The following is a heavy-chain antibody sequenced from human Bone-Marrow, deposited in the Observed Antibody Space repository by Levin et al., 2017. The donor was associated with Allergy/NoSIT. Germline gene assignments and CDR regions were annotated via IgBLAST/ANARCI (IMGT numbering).Heavy chain of an antibody. Sequence: GGSLRLSCAASGFTFSSYAMTWVRQAPGKGLEWVSTINSAYSTFYADSLKGRFTISRDNSKNTLYLQMNSLRAEDTAVYYCAKRNPYYFDYWGQGTRVTVSS. CDR3: AKRNPYYFDY. J-gene: IGHJ4*02. CDR2: INSAYST. V-gene: IGHV3-23*01. CDR1: GFTFSSYA.